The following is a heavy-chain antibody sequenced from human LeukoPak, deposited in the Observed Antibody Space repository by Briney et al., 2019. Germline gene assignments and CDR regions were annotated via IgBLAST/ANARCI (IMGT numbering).Heavy chain of an antibody. CDR1: GYSFTSYW. CDR2: IYPGDSDT. V-gene: IGHV5-51*01. D-gene: IGHD6-13*01. CDR3: ARPAIAAPGIEASAFDI. Sequence: GESLQISCKGSGYSFTSYWIGWVRPLPGKGLEWMGIIYPGDSDTRYSPSFQGQVTISADKSTSTAYLQWTSLKASDTAIYYCARPAIAAPGIEASAFDIWGQGTMVTVSS. J-gene: IGHJ3*02.